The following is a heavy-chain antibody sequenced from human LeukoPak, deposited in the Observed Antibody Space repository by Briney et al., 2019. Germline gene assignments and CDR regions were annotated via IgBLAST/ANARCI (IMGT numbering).Heavy chain of an antibody. D-gene: IGHD7-27*01. J-gene: IGHJ5*02. Sequence: GGSLRLSCTASGFTFSDYNMNWVRQAPGKGLEWISYISSRSSTIYYADSVKGRFTTSRDNAQNSLHLQMNSLRDEDTAVYYCARATLGWFDPWGQGTLVTVSA. CDR1: GFTFSDYN. CDR2: ISSRSSTI. CDR3: ARATLGWFDP. V-gene: IGHV3-48*02.